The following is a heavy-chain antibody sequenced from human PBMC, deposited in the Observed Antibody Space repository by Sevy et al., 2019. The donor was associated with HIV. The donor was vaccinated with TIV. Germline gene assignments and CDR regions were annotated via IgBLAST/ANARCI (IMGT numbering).Heavy chain of an antibody. J-gene: IGHJ4*02. CDR1: GYTLTKLA. D-gene: IGHD3-22*01. CDR3: ATTKDYYESSGDPFDY. Sequence: ASMKVSCKVSGYTLTKLAMHWVRQGPGKGLEWMGSFDTEDEETIYAQKFQGRVTMTEDTSTETAYMELSSLRSEDTTVYYCATTKDYYESSGDPFDYWGQGTLVTVSS. V-gene: IGHV1-24*01. CDR2: FDTEDEET.